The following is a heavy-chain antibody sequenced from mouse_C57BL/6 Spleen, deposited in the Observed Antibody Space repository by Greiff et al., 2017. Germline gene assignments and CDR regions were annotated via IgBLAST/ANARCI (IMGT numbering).Heavy chain of an antibody. CDR3: AREGADSSGYDWFAY. Sequence: QVQLQQPGAELVKPGASVKLSCKASGYTFTSYWMHWVKQRPGQGLEWIGMIHPNSGSTNYNEKFKSKATLTVDKSSSTAYMQLSSLTSEDSAVYYCAREGADSSGYDWFAYWGQGTLVTVSA. CDR2: IHPNSGST. CDR1: GYTFTSYW. V-gene: IGHV1-64*01. J-gene: IGHJ3*01. D-gene: IGHD3-2*02.